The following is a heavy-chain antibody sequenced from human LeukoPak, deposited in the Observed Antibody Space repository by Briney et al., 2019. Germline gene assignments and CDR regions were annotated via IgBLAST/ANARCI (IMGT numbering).Heavy chain of an antibody. J-gene: IGHJ4*02. Sequence: PSETLSLTCAVYGGSFSGYYWSWIRQPPGKGLEWIGEINHSGSTNYNPSLKSRVTISVDTSKNQFSLKLSSVTAADTAVYYCARRIPRYYYDSSDLYYFDYWGQGTLVTVSS. CDR1: GGSFSGYY. CDR3: ARRIPRYYYDSSDLYYFDY. D-gene: IGHD3-22*01. CDR2: INHSGST. V-gene: IGHV4-34*01.